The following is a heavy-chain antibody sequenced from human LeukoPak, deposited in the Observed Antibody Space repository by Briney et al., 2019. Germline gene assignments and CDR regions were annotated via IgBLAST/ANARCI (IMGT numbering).Heavy chain of an antibody. J-gene: IGHJ5*02. D-gene: IGHD3-22*01. CDR3: ARVTNYDSSGYSS. CDR1: GFTFSSYE. CDR2: ISSSGSTI. Sequence: GGSLRLSCAASGFTFSSYEMNWVRQAPGKGLEWVSYISSSGSTIYYADSVKGRFTISRDNAKNSLYLQMNSLRAEDTAVYYCARVTNYDSSGYSSWGQGTLVTVSS. V-gene: IGHV3-48*03.